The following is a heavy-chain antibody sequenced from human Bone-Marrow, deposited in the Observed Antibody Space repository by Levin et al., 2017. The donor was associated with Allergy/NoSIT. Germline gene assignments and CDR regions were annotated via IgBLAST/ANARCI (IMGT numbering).Heavy chain of an antibody. J-gene: IGHJ6*02. CDR1: GFTFSRYD. Sequence: SCAASGFTFSRYDMHWVRQAPGKGLEWVAIISYDGSSKSYANSVRGRFTISRDNSKNTLDLQMNSLRGEDTAVYYCARAHRDSSGSGSDHGMDVWGQGTTVTVSS. D-gene: IGHD3-10*01. CDR3: ARAHRDSSGSGSDHGMDV. V-gene: IGHV3-30-3*01. CDR2: ISYDGSSK.